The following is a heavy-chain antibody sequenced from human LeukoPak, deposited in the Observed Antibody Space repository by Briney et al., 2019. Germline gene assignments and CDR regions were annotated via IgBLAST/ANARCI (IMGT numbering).Heavy chain of an antibody. Sequence: SETQSLTCTVSGGSISSYYWSWIRQPPGKGLEWIGEINHSGSTNYNPSLKSRVTISVDTSKNQFSLKLSSVTAADTAVYYCARVWYYYYMDVWGKGTTVTVSS. CDR2: INHSGST. CDR3: ARVWYYYYMDV. CDR1: GGSISSYY. V-gene: IGHV4-34*01. D-gene: IGHD3-10*01. J-gene: IGHJ6*03.